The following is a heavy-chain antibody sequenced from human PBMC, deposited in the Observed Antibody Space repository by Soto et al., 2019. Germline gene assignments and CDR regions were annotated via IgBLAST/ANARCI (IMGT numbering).Heavy chain of an antibody. J-gene: IGHJ4*02. V-gene: IGHV1-3*01. D-gene: IGHD6-6*01. Sequence: SVKVSCKASGYPFTIYAIHWVRQAPGQSLEWMGWINPGNGDTKYSQIFQGRVTITWDTSARTAYMDLSSLISEDTADYYCARDSSSSRSFDYCGQGARFTVSS. CDR2: INPGNGDT. CDR3: ARDSSSSRSFDY. CDR1: GYPFTIYA.